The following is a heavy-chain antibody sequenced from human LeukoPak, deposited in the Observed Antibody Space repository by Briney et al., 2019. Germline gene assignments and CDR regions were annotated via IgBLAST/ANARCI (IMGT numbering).Heavy chain of an antibody. CDR3: ARDMYGGTDY. CDR2: IKQDGNEK. D-gene: IGHD2-8*01. Sequence: GGSLRLSCAASGFTFSSSCMSWVRQAPGKGLEWAANIKQDGNEKYYVNSVTGRFTISRDNAKNSLYLQMNSLRAEDTAVYYCARDMYGGTDYWGQGTLVTVSS. V-gene: IGHV3-7*01. CDR1: GFTFSSSC. J-gene: IGHJ4*02.